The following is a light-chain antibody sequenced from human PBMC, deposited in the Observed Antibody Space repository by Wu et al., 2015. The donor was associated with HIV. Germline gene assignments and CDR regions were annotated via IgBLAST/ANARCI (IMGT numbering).Light chain of an antibody. CDR3: QQNNNWPLT. CDR2: GAS. CDR1: QSVSSH. J-gene: IGKJ5*01. V-gene: IGKV3-11*01. Sequence: EIVLTQSPATLSLSPGGRATLSCRASQSVSSHLAWYQQKPGQAPRLLIYGASNRATDIPARFSGSGSGTDFTLTISSLEPEDLAIYYCQQNNNWPLTFGQGTRLEIK.